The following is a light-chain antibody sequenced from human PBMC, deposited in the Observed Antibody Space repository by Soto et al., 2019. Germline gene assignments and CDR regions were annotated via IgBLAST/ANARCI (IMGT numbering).Light chain of an antibody. J-gene: IGKJ5*01. CDR2: DAS. Sequence: ENVLTQSPAILSLSPGDTATLSCRASQSVGRYLAWYQQKPGQAPRLVIYDASNRATGVPDRVSGSGSGKDFTLSSSHLEPEDFAVYYCQQRNNWPPITVGQGTR. CDR3: QQRNNWPPIT. V-gene: IGKV3-11*01. CDR1: QSVGRY.